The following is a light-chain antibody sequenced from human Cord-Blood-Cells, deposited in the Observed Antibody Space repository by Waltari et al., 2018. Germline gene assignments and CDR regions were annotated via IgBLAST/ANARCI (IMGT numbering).Light chain of an antibody. CDR2: WAS. CDR1: QSVLYSSNNKNY. Sequence: DIVMTQSPDSLAVSLVVRATINCKSSQSVLYSSNNKNYLAWYQQKPGQPPKLLIYWASTRESGVPDRFSGSGSGTDFTLTISSLQAEDVAVYYCQQYYSTLTFGGGTKVEIK. J-gene: IGKJ4*02. V-gene: IGKV4-1*01. CDR3: QQYYSTLT.